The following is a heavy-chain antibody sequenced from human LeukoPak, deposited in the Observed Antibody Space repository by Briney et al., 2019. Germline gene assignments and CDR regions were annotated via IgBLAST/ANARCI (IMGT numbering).Heavy chain of an antibody. D-gene: IGHD6-19*01. CDR1: GGSISSYY. J-gene: IGHJ4*02. CDR2: IYYSGST. V-gene: IGHV4-59*01. Sequence: SETLSLTCTVSGGSISSYYWSWIRQPPGKGLEWIGYIYYSGSTNYNPSLKSRVTISVDTSKNQFSLKLSSVTAADTAVYYCARGSVWSSGFLFDYWGQGTLVTVSS. CDR3: ARGSVWSSGFLFDY.